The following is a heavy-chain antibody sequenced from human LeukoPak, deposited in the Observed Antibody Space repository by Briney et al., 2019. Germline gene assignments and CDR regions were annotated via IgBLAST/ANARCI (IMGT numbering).Heavy chain of an antibody. J-gene: IGHJ4*02. CDR3: ARDRRIGTMIVVPFDY. CDR1: GFTVSSNY. V-gene: IGHV3-66*01. Sequence: GGSLRLSCAASGFTVSSNYMSWVRQAPGKGLEWVSVIYSGGSTYYADSVKGRFTISRDNSKNTLYLQMNSLRAEDTAVYYRARDRRIGTMIVVPFDYWGQGTLVTVSS. D-gene: IGHD3-22*01. CDR2: IYSGGST.